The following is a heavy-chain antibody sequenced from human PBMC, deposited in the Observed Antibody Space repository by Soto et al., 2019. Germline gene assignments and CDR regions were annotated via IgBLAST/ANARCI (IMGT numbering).Heavy chain of an antibody. CDR3: AKDSGLRAFDI. CDR1: GFTLSSYG. D-gene: IGHD4-17*01. J-gene: IGHJ3*02. CDR2: ISYDGSNK. Sequence: PGGSLRLSCAASGFTLSSYGMHWVRQAPGKGLEWVAVISYDGSNKYYADSVKGRFTISRDNSKNTLYLQMNSLRAEDTAVYYCAKDSGLRAFDIWGQGTMVTVSS. V-gene: IGHV3-30*18.